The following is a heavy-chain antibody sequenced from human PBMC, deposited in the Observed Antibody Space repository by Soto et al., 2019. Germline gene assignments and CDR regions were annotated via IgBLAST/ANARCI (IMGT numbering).Heavy chain of an antibody. V-gene: IGHV1-69*01. D-gene: IGHD2-2*01. CDR2: IIPIPGTA. J-gene: IGHJ6*02. CDR3: ARSQGSSTSLEIYYYYYYGMDV. CDR1: GGTFGSYA. Sequence: QVQLVQSGAEVKKPGSSVKVSCKASGGTFGSYAISWVRQAPGQGLEWMGGIIPIPGTANYAQKFQGRVTLAADESTSTAYMELSSLRSEDTAVYYCARSQGSSTSLEIYYYYYYGMDVWGQGTRVTVSS.